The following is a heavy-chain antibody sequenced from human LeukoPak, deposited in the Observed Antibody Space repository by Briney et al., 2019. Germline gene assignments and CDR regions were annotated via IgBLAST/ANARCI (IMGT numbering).Heavy chain of an antibody. CDR1: GYTLTELS. J-gene: IGHJ4*02. V-gene: IGHV1-24*01. CDR3: AKESPPRFYSSSWYYPNLGNLYFDY. Sequence: ASVKVSFTVSGYTLTELSMHWVRQAPGKGLEWMGGFDPEVGKTIYAQKFQGRVTMTEDTSTDTAYMELSSLRSEDTAVYYCAKESPPRFYSSSWYYPNLGNLYFDYWGQGTLVTVSS. D-gene: IGHD6-13*01. CDR2: FDPEVGKT.